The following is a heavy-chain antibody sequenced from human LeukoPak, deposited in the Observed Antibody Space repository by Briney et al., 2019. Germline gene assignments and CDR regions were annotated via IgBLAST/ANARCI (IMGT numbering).Heavy chain of an antibody. CDR1: DFSVSSDYFY. J-gene: IGHJ6*04. Sequence: SETLSLTCSVSDFSVSSDYFYWIWQRQGQGLGLEWVIHIRYSGYTYDNPSLNSGVAISLDKSKNQFSLKLGSVPAADTAVYYCARDGYSGYDWDFYYYGMDVWGKGTTVTVSS. D-gene: IGHD5-12*01. V-gene: IGHV4-31*02. CDR3: ARDGYSGYDWDFYYYGMDV. CDR2: IRYSGYT.